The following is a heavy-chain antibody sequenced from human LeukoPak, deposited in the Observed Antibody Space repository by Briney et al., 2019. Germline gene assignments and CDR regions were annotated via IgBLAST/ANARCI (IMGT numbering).Heavy chain of an antibody. CDR2: IISSGGVT. CDR3: AKNAGYSYGLYYFDY. J-gene: IGHJ4*02. V-gene: IGHV3-23*01. D-gene: IGHD5-18*01. Sequence: PGGSLRLSCAASGFTFSSYEMNWVRQAPGKGLEWVSSIISSGGVTYYADSVKGRFTISRDNSKNMVYLQMDSLRAEDSAVYYCAKNAGYSYGLYYFDYWGQGTLVTVSS. CDR1: GFTFSSYE.